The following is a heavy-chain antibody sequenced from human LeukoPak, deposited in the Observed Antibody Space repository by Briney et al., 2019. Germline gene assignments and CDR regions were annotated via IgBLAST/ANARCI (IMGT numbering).Heavy chain of an antibody. CDR3: ARAIAAADHYFDY. CDR2: IIPIFGTA. V-gene: IGHV1-69*13. J-gene: IGHJ4*02. Sequence: GASVKVSCKASGGTFSSYAISWVRQAPGQGLEWMGGIIPIFGTANYAQKFQGRVTITAGESTSTAYMELSSLRSEDTAVYYCARAIAAADHYFDYWGQGTLVTVSS. D-gene: IGHD6-13*01. CDR1: GGTFSSYA.